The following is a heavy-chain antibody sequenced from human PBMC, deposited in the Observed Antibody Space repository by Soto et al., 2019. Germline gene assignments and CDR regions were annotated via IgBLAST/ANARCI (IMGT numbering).Heavy chain of an antibody. Sequence: QEQLVQSGPEVQKPGSSVKVSCKASGDTLSRHGISWVRQAPGQGLEWMGGNIPIFRISNYAQKFQGRLMKTAEETTRTDCKELNKLGSDDSAVYFCVRVRVDSIPLKYDMDVRGQGNTVTVS. CDR1: GDTLSRHG. J-gene: IGHJ6*02. V-gene: IGHV1-69*01. CDR3: VRVRVDSIPLKYDMDV. CDR2: NIPIFRIS. D-gene: IGHD3-3*01.